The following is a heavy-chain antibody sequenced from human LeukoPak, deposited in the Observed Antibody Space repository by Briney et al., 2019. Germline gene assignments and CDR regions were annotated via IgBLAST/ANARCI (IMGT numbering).Heavy chain of an antibody. V-gene: IGHV3-64*01. Sequence: GGSLRLSCAASGFTFSSYAMHWVRQAPGKGLEYVSAISSNGGSTYYANSVKGRFTISRDNSKNTLYLQMGSLRAEDMAVYYCARGTGDYVWGSYSGYYYYYMDVWGKGTTVTISS. CDR1: GFTFSSYA. CDR3: ARGTGDYVWGSYSGYYYYYMDV. D-gene: IGHD3-16*01. J-gene: IGHJ6*03. CDR2: ISSNGGST.